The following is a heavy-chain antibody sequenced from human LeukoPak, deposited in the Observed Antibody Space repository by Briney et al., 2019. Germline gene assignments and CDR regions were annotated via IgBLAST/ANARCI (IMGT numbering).Heavy chain of an antibody. CDR2: INPNSGGT. D-gene: IGHD4-23*01. V-gene: IGHV1-2*02. Sequence: GASVKVSCKAPGYTFTSYGISWVRQAPGQGLEWMGWINPNSGGTNYAQKFQGRVTMTRDASISTAYMELSWLRSDDTALYYCATDYAGNSVPDYWGQGTLVTVSS. CDR3: ATDYAGNSVPDY. CDR1: GYTFTSYG. J-gene: IGHJ4*02.